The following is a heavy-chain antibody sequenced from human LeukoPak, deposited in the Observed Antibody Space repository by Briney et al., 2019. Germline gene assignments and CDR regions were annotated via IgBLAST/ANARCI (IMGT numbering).Heavy chain of an antibody. Sequence: GGSLRLSCEASGFTVISNYMSWVRQAPGKGLEWVSIISGSGDTTYYADSVKGRFTISRDNSKNTLYLQMNSLRVDDTAVYYCAKEIDYDSSGYYSNFDYWGQGTLVTVSS. J-gene: IGHJ4*02. V-gene: IGHV3-23*01. CDR3: AKEIDYDSSGYYSNFDY. CDR2: ISGSGDTT. CDR1: GFTVISNY. D-gene: IGHD3-22*01.